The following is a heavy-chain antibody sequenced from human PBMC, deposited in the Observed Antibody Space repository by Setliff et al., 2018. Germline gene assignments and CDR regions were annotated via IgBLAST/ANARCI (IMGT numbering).Heavy chain of an antibody. CDR1: GGSISSYY. CDR2: IYIGGRA. CDR3: AREQWLDPPGYYYMDV. J-gene: IGHJ6*03. D-gene: IGHD6-19*01. Sequence: SETLSLTCTVSGGSISSYYWSWIRQPAGKGLEWIGHIYIGGRANYNPSLKRRVTMSIDTSTNQFSLKLKYVPAADMAVYYCAREQWLDPPGYYYMDVWAKGTTVTVSS. V-gene: IGHV4-4*07.